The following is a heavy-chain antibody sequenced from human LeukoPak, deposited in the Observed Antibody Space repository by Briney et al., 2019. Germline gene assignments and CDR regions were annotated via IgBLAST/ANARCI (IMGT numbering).Heavy chain of an antibody. Sequence: ASVKVSCKASGYTFTGYYMHWVRQAPGQGLEWMGWINPNSGGTNYAQKFQGRVTMTRDTSISTAYMELSRLRSDDTAVYYCARGDDILTGPNWFDPWGQGTLVTVSS. CDR2: INPNSGGT. J-gene: IGHJ5*02. V-gene: IGHV1-2*02. CDR3: ARGDDILTGPNWFDP. CDR1: GYTFTGYY. D-gene: IGHD3-9*01.